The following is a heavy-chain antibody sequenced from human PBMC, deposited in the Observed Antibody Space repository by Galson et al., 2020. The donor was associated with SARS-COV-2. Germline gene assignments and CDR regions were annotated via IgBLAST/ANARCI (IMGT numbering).Heavy chain of an antibody. Sequence: GESLKISCAASGFVFSSFGMHWVRQAPGKGLEWVALISFDGNNQYYAGSVKGRFTISRDNSKNTLYLQLNSLRAEDTAVYYCTRHRDTGRSYYFYYMDVGGKGTTVTISS. CDR2: ISFDGNNQ. J-gene: IGHJ6*03. V-gene: IGHV3-33*01. CDR3: TRHRDTGRSYYFYYMDV. CDR1: GFVFSSFG. D-gene: IGHD3-10*01.